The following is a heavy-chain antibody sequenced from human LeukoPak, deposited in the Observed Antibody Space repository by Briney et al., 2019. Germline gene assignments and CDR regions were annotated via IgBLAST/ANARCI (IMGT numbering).Heavy chain of an antibody. D-gene: IGHD6-6*01. CDR1: GGSFSGYY. V-gene: IGHV4-34*01. Sequence: NPSETLSLTCAVYGGSFSGYYWSWLRQPPGKGLEWIGEINHSGSTNYNPSLKSRVTISVDTSKNQFSLKLSSVTAADTAVYYCASAGRSSSSYWFDPWGQGTLVTVSS. CDR3: ASAGRSSSSYWFDP. CDR2: INHSGST. J-gene: IGHJ5*02.